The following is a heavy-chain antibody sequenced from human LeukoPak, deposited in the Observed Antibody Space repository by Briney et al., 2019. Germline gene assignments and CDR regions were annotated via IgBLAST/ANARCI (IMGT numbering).Heavy chain of an antibody. V-gene: IGHV4-39*07. CDR2: IYYSGST. Sequence: KTSETLSLTCTVSGGSISSSSYYWGWIRQPPGKGLEWIGSIYYSGSTYYNPSLKSRVTISVDTSKNQFSLKLSSVTAADTAVYYCARGNLDNWFDPWGQGTLVTVSS. J-gene: IGHJ5*02. CDR3: ARGNLDNWFDP. CDR1: GGSISSSSYY. D-gene: IGHD1-14*01.